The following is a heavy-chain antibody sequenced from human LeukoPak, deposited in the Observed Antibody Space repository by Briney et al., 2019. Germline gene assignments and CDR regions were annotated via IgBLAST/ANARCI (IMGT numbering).Heavy chain of an antibody. D-gene: IGHD7-27*01. CDR3: TRDFSGDSSLPRVFDY. CDR2: IRSKAYGGTT. CDR1: GFTFSGYG. V-gene: IGHV3-49*04. Sequence: GGSLRLSCVASGFTFSGYGMGWVRQAPGKGLEWVGFIRSKAYGGTTEYAASVKGRFTISRDDSKSIAYLQMNSLKTEDTAVYYCTRDFSGDSSLPRVFDYWGQGTLVTVSS. J-gene: IGHJ4*02.